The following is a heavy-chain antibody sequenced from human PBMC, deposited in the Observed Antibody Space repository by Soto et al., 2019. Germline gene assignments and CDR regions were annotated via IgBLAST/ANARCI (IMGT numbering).Heavy chain of an antibody. V-gene: IGHV3-23*01. Sequence: GGSLRLSCAASGFTFSSYAMKWVRQAPGKGLEWVSLIGESGTPTYYADSVKGRFTISRDNSGNTLFLEMYSLRAEDTAVYYCARYIPGVRYYGMDVWGQGTTVTAP. CDR1: GFTFSSYA. CDR2: IGESGTPT. CDR3: ARYIPGVRYYGMDV. D-gene: IGHD2-2*01. J-gene: IGHJ6*02.